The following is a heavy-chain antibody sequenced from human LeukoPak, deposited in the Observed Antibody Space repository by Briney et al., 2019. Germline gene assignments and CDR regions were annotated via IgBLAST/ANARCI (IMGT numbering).Heavy chain of an antibody. CDR3: AKAGYYDFWSGYPLFDY. CDR1: GFTFSSYS. J-gene: IGHJ4*02. D-gene: IGHD3-3*01. CDR2: ISSSSSTI. V-gene: IGHV3-48*01. Sequence: GGSLRLSCAVSGFTFSSYSMNWVRQAPGKGLEWISYISSSSSTIYYADSVKGRFTISRDNAKNSLYLQMNSLRAEDTAVYYCAKAGYYDFWSGYPLFDYWGQGTLVTVSS.